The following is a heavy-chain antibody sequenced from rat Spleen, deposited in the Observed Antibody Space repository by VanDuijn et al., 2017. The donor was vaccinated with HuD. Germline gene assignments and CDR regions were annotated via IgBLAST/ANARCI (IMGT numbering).Heavy chain of an antibody. CDR3: ARPSYGYNLNWFAY. CDR1: GFSLTDYS. V-gene: IGHV2-19*01. CDR2: MWSGGTT. Sequence: QVQLKESGPGLVQPSQTLSLTCTVSGFSLTDYSVLWIRQPPGKGLEWIGAMWSGGTTDYNSALKSRLSISRDTSKSQVLLQINGLQPYDTAMYFGARPSYGYNLNWFAYWGQGTLVTVSS. J-gene: IGHJ3*01. D-gene: IGHD1-9*01.